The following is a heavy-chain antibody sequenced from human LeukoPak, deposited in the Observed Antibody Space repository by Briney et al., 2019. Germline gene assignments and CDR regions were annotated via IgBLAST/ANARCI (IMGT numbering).Heavy chain of an antibody. J-gene: IGHJ4*02. CDR3: ATGLYCTNGVCYGTMATNFDY. CDR1: GYTLTELS. V-gene: IGHV1-24*01. Sequence: ASVKVSCKVSGYTLTELSMHWVRQAPGKGLEWMGGFDPEDGETIYAQKFQGRVTMTEDTSTDTAYMELSSLRSEDTAVYYCATGLYCTNGVCYGTMATNFDYWGQGTLVTVSS. D-gene: IGHD2-8*01. CDR2: FDPEDGET.